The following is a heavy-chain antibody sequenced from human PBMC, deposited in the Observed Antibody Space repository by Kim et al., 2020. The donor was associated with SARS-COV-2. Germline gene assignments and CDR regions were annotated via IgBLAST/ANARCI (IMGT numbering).Heavy chain of an antibody. V-gene: IGHV7-4-1*02. CDR3: ARGDLTVGGIQGGH. CDR2: INAKTGNP. J-gene: IGHJ4*02. CDR1: GYTFISYN. Sequence: ASVKVSCKASGYTFISYNMHWVRQAPGQGLEWMGWINAKTGNPTYAQGFTGRFVFSLDTSVSTTYLQISSLKAEDTAVYYCARGDLTVGGIQGGHWGQGTLVTVSS. D-gene: IGHD2-15*01.